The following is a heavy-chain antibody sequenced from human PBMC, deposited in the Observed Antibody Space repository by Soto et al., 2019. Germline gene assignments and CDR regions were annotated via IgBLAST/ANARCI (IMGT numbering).Heavy chain of an antibody. CDR2: ITPSGANT. CDR3: AKAGPYSGSWYYYMDV. V-gene: IGHV3-23*01. D-gene: IGHD6-13*01. Sequence: EVQLLESGGGLVQPGGSLRLSCAASGFTFSSYAMSWVRQAPGKGLVWVSAITPSGANTYYADSVKGRFTIPRDNSKNTLYLQMNSLRAEDTAIYYCAKAGPYSGSWYYYMDVWGKGTAVTVSS. CDR1: GFTFSSYA. J-gene: IGHJ6*03.